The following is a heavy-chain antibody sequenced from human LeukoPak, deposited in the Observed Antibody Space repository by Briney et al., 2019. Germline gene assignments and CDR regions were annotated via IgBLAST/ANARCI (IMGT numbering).Heavy chain of an antibody. J-gene: IGHJ4*02. CDR1: GYTFTGYY. D-gene: IGHD3-3*01. CDR3: AGQRITIFGVAMGAFDY. V-gene: IGHV1-2*06. CDR2: INPNSGGT. Sequence: ASVKVCCKASGYTFTGYYMHWVRQAPGQGLEWMGRINPNSGGTNYAQKFQGRVTMTRDTSISTAYMELSRLRSDDTAVYYCAGQRITIFGVAMGAFDYWGQGTLVTVSS.